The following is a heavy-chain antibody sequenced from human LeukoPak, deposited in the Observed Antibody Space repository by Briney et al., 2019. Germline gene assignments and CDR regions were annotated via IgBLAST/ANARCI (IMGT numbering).Heavy chain of an antibody. D-gene: IGHD3-3*01. CDR2: INPNSGGT. Sequence: ASMKVSCKASGYTFTGYYMHWVRQAPGQGLEWMGWINPNSGGTNYAQKFQGRVTMTRDTSISTAYMELSRLRSDDTAVYYCARVGDFWSGYYQALDYWGQGTLVTVSS. CDR3: ARVGDFWSGYYQALDY. V-gene: IGHV1-2*02. J-gene: IGHJ4*02. CDR1: GYTFTGYY.